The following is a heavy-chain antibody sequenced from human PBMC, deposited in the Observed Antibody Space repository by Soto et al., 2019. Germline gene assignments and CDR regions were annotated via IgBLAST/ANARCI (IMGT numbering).Heavy chain of an antibody. J-gene: IGHJ4*02. CDR3: ATAEVDY. Sequence: GSLRLSCAVYGFTFANHWMHWVRQAPGQGLEWVSRMNSDGSTTDYADSVKGRFTVSRDNAKNTLYLQMNSLRAEDTAVYYCATAEVDYWGPGTLVTVSS. V-gene: IGHV3-74*01. CDR1: GFTFANHW. CDR2: MNSDGSTT.